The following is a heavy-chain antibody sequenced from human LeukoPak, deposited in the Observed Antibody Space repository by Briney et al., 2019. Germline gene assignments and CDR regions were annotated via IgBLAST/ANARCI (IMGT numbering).Heavy chain of an antibody. V-gene: IGHV1-24*01. Sequence: ASVKVSCKVSGYTLTELSMHWVRQAPGKGLEWMGGFDPEDGETIYAQKFQGRVTMTEDTSTDTAYMELSSLRSEDTAVYYCATFITIFGVVNNWFDPWGQGTLVTVSS. CDR3: ATFITIFGVVNNWFDP. CDR2: FDPEDGET. D-gene: IGHD3-3*01. J-gene: IGHJ5*02. CDR1: GYTLTELS.